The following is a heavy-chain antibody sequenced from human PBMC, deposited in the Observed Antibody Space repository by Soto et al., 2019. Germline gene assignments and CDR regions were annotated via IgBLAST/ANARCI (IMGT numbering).Heavy chain of an antibody. V-gene: IGHV3-64D*06. CDR3: VKTGDLLRYFGWFDC. CDR1: GFTFSNYA. J-gene: IGHJ4*02. D-gene: IGHD3-9*01. Sequence: PGGSLRLSCSASGFTFSNYAMDWVRQAPGKGLEYVSAISSDGVRTNYADSVKGRFTISRDNSKNTLYLQMSSLRTEDTAFYYCVKTGDLLRYFGWFDCWGQGTLVTVSS. CDR2: ISSDGVRT.